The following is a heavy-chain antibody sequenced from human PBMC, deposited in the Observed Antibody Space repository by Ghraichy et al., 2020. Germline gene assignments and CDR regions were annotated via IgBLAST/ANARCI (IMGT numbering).Heavy chain of an antibody. V-gene: IGHV6-1*01. CDR3: ARDGGQLWLAGVGAFDI. CDR1: GDSVSSNSAA. Sequence: SQTLSLTCAISGDSVSSNSAAWNWIRQSPSRGLEWLGRTYYRSKWYNDYAVSVKSRITINPDTSKNQFSLQLNSVTPEDTAVYYCARDGGQLWLAGVGAFDIWGTGTMVTVSS. J-gene: IGHJ3*02. D-gene: IGHD5-18*01. CDR2: TYYRSKWYN.